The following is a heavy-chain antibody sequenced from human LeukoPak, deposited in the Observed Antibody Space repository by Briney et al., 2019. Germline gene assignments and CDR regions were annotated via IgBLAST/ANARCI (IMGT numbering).Heavy chain of an antibody. V-gene: IGHV3-30*15. CDR2: ISYGGSKK. CDR3: ARGSTIFGVVIIPAFDY. D-gene: IGHD3-3*01. Sequence: GRSLRLSCSASGFTFSSYPMHGVRQAPGKGRECVAVISYGGSKKYYAHSVKGRFTIFREHSQNKLYLQMSSLRAEDTAVYYCARGSTIFGVVIIPAFDYWGQGTLVTVSS. CDR1: GFTFSSYP. J-gene: IGHJ4*02.